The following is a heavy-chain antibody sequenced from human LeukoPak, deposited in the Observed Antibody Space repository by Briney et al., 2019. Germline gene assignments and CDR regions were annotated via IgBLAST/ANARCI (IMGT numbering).Heavy chain of an antibody. CDR3: ARPYYYDSSGYAFDA. CDR2: IFPGDSDA. CDR1: GYRFSSYW. V-gene: IGHV5-51*01. D-gene: IGHD3-22*01. J-gene: IGHJ3*01. Sequence: GESLKISCKGSGYRFSSYWIAWVRQMPGKGLEWMGIIFPGDSDARYSPSFQGQVTISADKSISAAYLQWSSLKASDTAMYYCARPYYYDSSGYAFDAWGQGTMVTVSS.